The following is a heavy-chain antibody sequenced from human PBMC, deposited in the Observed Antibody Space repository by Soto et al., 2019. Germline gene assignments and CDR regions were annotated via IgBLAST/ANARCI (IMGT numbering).Heavy chain of an antibody. D-gene: IGHD1-26*01. CDR2: INPNSGDT. CDR3: AKGGAIVAAGSRGYLYNATDV. CDR1: GYTFTGYY. J-gene: IGHJ6*02. Sequence: GASVKVSCKASGYTFTGYYVHWVRQAPGQGLEWMGWINPNSGDTYLAQRFQGRVTMNRDTSIGTAYMELRGLTSDDTAEYYCAKGGAIVAAGSRGYLYNATDVWGQGTTVTVS. V-gene: IGHV1-2*02.